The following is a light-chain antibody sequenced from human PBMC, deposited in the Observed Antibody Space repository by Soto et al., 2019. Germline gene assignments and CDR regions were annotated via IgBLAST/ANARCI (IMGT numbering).Light chain of an antibody. CDR1: ESIARH. Sequence: DIQMTQSPSSLSASVGDRVTITCRASESIARHLNWYQQKPGKAPKLLIYAASSLRNGVPSRFSGGGTGTDFTIPIRSMQPEDFATYYCQQTYSTLSITFGLGTRMEIK. CDR3: QQTYSTLSIT. CDR2: AAS. J-gene: IGKJ5*01. V-gene: IGKV1-39*01.